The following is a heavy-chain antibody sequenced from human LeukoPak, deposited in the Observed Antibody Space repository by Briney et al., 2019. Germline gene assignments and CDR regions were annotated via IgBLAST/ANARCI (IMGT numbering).Heavy chain of an antibody. D-gene: IGHD3-9*01. CDR3: ARVGGYFDWLLYEDWIDP. V-gene: IGHV1-18*01. CDR1: GYTFTSYG. CDR2: ISAYNGNT. J-gene: IGHJ5*02. Sequence: ASVKVSCKASGYTFTSYGISWVRQAPGQGLEWMGWISAYNGNTNYAQKLQGRVTMTTDTSTSTAYMELRSLRSDDTAVYYCARVGGYFDWLLYEDWIDPWGQGTLVTVSS.